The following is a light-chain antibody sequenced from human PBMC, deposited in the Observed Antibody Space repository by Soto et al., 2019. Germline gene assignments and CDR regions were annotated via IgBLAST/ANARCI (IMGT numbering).Light chain of an antibody. V-gene: IGKV3-20*01. CDR2: GAS. Sequence: EILFTQSPGTLSLSPGERATLPCRASQSVSSSYLACYQQKPGQAPRLLIYGASSRATGIPDRFGGSGSGTDFTLTISRLEPEDFAVYYCQQYGSSPPFTFGQGTKVDIK. J-gene: IGKJ1*01. CDR1: QSVSSSY. CDR3: QQYGSSPPFT.